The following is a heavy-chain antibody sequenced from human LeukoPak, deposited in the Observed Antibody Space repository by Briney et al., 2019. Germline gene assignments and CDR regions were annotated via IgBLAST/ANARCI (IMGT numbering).Heavy chain of an antibody. D-gene: IGHD5-24*01. V-gene: IGHV3-7*04. CDR2: IKHDGTET. CDR3: ATDRDGYRKNWYRFHY. CDR1: EFIFRNYW. Sequence: TGGSLRLSCAASEFIFRNYWMIWVRQAPGKGLEWVANIKHDGTETNYVDSVKGRFTISRDNAKKSLYLQTNSLRAEDSAVYYCATDRDGYRKNWYRFHYWGQGTRVAVSS. J-gene: IGHJ4*02.